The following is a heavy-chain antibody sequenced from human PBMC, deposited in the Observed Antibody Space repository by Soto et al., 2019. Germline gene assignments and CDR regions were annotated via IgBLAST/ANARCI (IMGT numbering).Heavy chain of an antibody. V-gene: IGHV3-23*01. J-gene: IGHJ5*02. CDR3: AKDQLLGVPAAGNWFDP. D-gene: IGHD2-2*01. Sequence: EVQLLESGGGLVQPGGSLRLSCAASGFTFSSYAMSWVRQAPGKGLEWVSAISGSGGSTYYADSVKGRFTISRDNSKNTLYLQMNSLRAEDTAVYYCAKDQLLGVPAAGNWFDPWGQGTLVTVSS. CDR1: GFTFSSYA. CDR2: ISGSGGST.